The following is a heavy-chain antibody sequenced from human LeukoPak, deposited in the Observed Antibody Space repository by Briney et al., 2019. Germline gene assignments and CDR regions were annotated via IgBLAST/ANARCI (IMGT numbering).Heavy chain of an antibody. D-gene: IGHD6-13*01. Sequence: ASVKVSCKASGYTFNSYDISWVRQAPGQGLEWMAWISTYNGNTNYALKVQGRATMTTDTSTSTAYMELRSLRSDDTAVYYCARETGYSSSWYYFDYWGQGTLVTVSS. CDR3: ARETGYSSSWYYFDY. V-gene: IGHV1-18*01. CDR1: GYTFNSYD. CDR2: ISTYNGNT. J-gene: IGHJ4*02.